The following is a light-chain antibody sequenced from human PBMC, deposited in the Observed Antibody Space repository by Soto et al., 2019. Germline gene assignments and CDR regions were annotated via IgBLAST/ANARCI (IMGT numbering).Light chain of an antibody. Sequence: ESVLTQSTGTLSLSPGESATLSCRASQSVASSYLAWYQQKPRQAPRLLLYGASSRATGIPDRFSGSGSGTDFTLTISRLEPEDFAVYYCQQYGSAPRAFGQGTKVESK. CDR3: QQYGSAPRA. CDR2: GAS. CDR1: QSVASSY. J-gene: IGKJ1*01. V-gene: IGKV3-20*01.